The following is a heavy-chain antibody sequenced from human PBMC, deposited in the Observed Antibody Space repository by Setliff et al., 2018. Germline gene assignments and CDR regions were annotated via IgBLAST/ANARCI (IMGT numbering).Heavy chain of an antibody. CDR2: IKKDGSEK. CDR3: AKDHVYGSQYYYYYYGMDV. V-gene: IGHV3-7*01. Sequence: GGSLRLSCAASGFTFSRYWMSWVRQAPGKGLEWVANIKKDGSEKYYVDSVKGRFTLSRDNAKNSLYLQMNSLRAEDTAVYYCAKDHVYGSQYYYYYYGMDVWGQGTTVTVSS. J-gene: IGHJ6*02. CDR1: GFTFSRYW. D-gene: IGHD3-10*01.